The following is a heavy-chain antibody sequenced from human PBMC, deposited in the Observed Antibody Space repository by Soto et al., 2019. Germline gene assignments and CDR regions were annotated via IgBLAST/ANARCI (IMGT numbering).Heavy chain of an antibody. D-gene: IGHD6-6*01. V-gene: IGHV3-21*01. CDR1: GFTFSSYS. CDR3: ARDLSSIAARMFDY. J-gene: IGHJ4*02. CDR2: ISSSSSYI. Sequence: EVQLVESGGGLVKPGGSLRLSCAASGFTFSSYSMNWVRQAPGKGLEWVSSISSSSSYIYYADSVKGRFTISRDNAKNSLYLQMNSLRAEDTAVYYCARDLSSIAARMFDYWGQGTLVTVSS.